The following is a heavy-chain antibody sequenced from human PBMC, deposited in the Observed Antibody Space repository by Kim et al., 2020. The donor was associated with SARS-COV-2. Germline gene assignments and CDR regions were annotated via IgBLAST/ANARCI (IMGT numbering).Heavy chain of an antibody. J-gene: IGHJ4*01. Sequence: SETLSLTCSVSGGSISSSSHYWGWIRQSPGKGLEWIGSIYASGSTYYNQSLESRVVVSVDKTKNQFSLNLRSVTASDRGVYFCARQYSSGWYGLTYFYY. CDR2: IYASGST. D-gene: IGHD6-19*01. CDR1: GGSISSSSHY. V-gene: IGHV4-39*01. CDR3: ARQYSSGWYGLTYFYY.